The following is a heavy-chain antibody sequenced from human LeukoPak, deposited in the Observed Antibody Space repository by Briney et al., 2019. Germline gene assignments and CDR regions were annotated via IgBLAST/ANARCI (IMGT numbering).Heavy chain of an antibody. V-gene: IGHV4-59*01. CDR2: IYYSGST. CDR3: ARDGSYYDSSGYLAPDWYFDL. Sequence: SETLSLTCTVSGGSISSYYWSWIRQPPGKGLEWIWYIYYSGSTNYNPSLKSRVTISVDTSKNQFSLKLSSVTAADTAVYYCARDGSYYDSSGYLAPDWYFDLWGRGTLVTVSS. D-gene: IGHD3-22*01. CDR1: GGSISSYY. J-gene: IGHJ2*01.